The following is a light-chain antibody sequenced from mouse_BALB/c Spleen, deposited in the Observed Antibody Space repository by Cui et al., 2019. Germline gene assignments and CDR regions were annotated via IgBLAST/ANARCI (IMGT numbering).Light chain of an antibody. J-gene: IGKJ1*01. V-gene: IGKV6-13*01. Sequence: DIVMTQSQTFMSTSVGDRVSITCKASQNVGTAVAWYQQKPGQSPKLLIYSASNRYTGVPDRFTGSGSGTDFTLTISNMQSEDLADYFCQQYSSYPRTFGGGTKLEIK. CDR3: QQYSSYPRT. CDR1: QNVGTA. CDR2: SAS.